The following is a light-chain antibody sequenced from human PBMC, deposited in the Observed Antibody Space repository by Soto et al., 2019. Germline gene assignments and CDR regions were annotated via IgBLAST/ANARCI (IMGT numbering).Light chain of an antibody. CDR3: QQYNTWPPPSES. CDR1: QTVSNN. CDR2: AAS. J-gene: IGKJ3*01. V-gene: IGKV3D-15*01. Sequence: EVVMTQSPAPLSVSPGERATLSCRASQTVSNNLAWYQQKPGQAPGLLIYAASTRATGVPARFSGSGSGTEFPLSNNSLQSEDFAVYYCQQYNTWPPPSESVGPGTIVDFK.